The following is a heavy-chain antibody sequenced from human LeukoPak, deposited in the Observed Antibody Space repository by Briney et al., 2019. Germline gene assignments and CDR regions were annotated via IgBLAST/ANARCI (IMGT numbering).Heavy chain of an antibody. J-gene: IGHJ3*02. CDR1: GGTFSSYA. D-gene: IGHD1-26*01. Sequence: ASVKVSCKASGGTFSSYAISWVRQATGQGLEWMGWMNPNSGNTGYAQKFQGRVTMTRNNSISTAYMELSSLRSEDTAVYYCARDTTPLSFDIWGQGTMVTVSS. CDR3: ARDTTPLSFDI. CDR2: MNPNSGNT. V-gene: IGHV1-8*02.